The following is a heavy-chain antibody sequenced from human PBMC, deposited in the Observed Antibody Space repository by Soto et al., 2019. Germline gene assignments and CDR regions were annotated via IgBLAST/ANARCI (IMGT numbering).Heavy chain of an antibody. D-gene: IGHD2-15*01. V-gene: IGHV4-39*01. CDR2: IYYSGST. Sequence: QLQLQESGPGLVKPSETLSLTCTVSGGSISSSSYYWGWIRQPPGKGLEWSGSIYYSGSTYYNPSLKSRVTISVDTSKNQFSLKLSSVTAADTAVYYCARGGYCSGGSCYYGMDVWGQGTTVTVSS. CDR1: GGSISSSSYY. J-gene: IGHJ6*02. CDR3: ARGGYCSGGSCYYGMDV.